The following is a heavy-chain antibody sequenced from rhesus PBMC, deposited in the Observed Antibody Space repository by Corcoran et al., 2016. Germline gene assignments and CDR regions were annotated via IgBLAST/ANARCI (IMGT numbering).Heavy chain of an antibody. CDR1: GFTFSSYG. CDR3: VGSFEYFEF. CDR2: IKYEGSEK. J-gene: IGHJ1*01. V-gene: IGHV3S35*01. D-gene: IGHD2-39*01. Sequence: EVQLVETGGGLVQPGGSLKLSCAASGFTFSSYGMSWVRQAPGKGLEWVADIKYEGSEKYYVDSVKGRFTISRDNAKNSLYLQMNSRRAEDTAVYYGVGSFEYFEFWGQGALVTVSS.